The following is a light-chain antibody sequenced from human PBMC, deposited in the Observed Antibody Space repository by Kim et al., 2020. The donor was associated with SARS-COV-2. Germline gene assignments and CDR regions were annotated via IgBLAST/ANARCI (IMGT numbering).Light chain of an antibody. Sequence: ASVKLTCTLNSGHTSYAIAWHQQQPEKGPRYLMKLNSDGSHTKGDGIPDRFSGSSSGAERYLTISSLQSEDEADYYCQTWDTGIRVFGGGTQLTVL. CDR2: LNSDGSH. V-gene: IGLV4-69*01. J-gene: IGLJ2*01. CDR1: SGHTSYA. CDR3: QTWDTGIRV.